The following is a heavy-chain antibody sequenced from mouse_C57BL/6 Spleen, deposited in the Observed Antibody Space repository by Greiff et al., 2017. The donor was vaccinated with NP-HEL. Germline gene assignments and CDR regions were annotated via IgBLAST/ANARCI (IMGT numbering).Heavy chain of an antibody. CDR1: GYAFSSYW. V-gene: IGHV1-80*01. J-gene: IGHJ2*01. CDR3: ARGDYYGNPYYFDY. D-gene: IGHD1-1*01. CDR2: IYPGDGDT. Sequence: VQLQQSGAELVKPGASVKISCKASGYAFSSYWMNWVKQRPGKGLEWIGQIYPGDGDTNYNGKFKGKATLTADKSSSTAYMQLSSLTSEDSAVYFCARGDYYGNPYYFDYWGQSTTLTVSS.